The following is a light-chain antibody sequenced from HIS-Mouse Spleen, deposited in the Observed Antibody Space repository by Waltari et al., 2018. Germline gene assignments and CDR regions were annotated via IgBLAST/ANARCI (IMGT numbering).Light chain of an antibody. Sequence: QSALTQPASVSGSPGQSITISCTGTSRDVGGYNSVPWYQQHPGKAPKLMIYEVSNRPSGVSNRFSGSKSGNTASLTISGLQAEDEADYYCSSYTSSSTWVFGGGTKLTVL. CDR2: EVS. CDR3: SSYTSSSTWV. CDR1: SRDVGGYNS. J-gene: IGLJ3*02. V-gene: IGLV2-14*01.